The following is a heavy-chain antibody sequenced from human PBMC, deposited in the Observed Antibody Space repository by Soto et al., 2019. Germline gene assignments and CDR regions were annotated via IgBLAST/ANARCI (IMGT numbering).Heavy chain of an antibody. Sequence: SVKVSCKASGGTFSKYAISWVRQAPGQGLEWLGGIIPMFGTPNYAQKFQGRVTISADESTTTAYMELSSLRSEDTAVYYCASAIVGATEDYYYYGMDVWGQGTTVTVSS. V-gene: IGHV1-69*13. CDR1: GGTFSKYA. CDR2: IIPMFGTP. D-gene: IGHD1-26*01. CDR3: ASAIVGATEDYYYYGMDV. J-gene: IGHJ6*02.